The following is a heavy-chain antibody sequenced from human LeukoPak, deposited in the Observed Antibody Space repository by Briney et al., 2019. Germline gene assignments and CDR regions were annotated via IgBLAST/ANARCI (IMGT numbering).Heavy chain of an antibody. CDR1: RFTFSNYA. D-gene: IGHD3-3*01. J-gene: IGHJ4*02. Sequence: GGSLRLSCAASRFTFSNYAMSWVRQAPGKGLEWVSSITGSGGSTYYADSAEGRFTIYRDNSKTTLYLQMSSLRAEDTAVYYCAKDKGDFWSGHHYWGQGTLVTVSS. V-gene: IGHV3-23*01. CDR3: AKDKGDFWSGHHY. CDR2: ITGSGGST.